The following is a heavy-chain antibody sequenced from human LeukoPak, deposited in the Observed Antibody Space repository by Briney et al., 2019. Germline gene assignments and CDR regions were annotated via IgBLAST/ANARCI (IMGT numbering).Heavy chain of an antibody. Sequence: SETLSLTCAVYGGSFSGYYWSWIRQPPGKGLEWIGEINHSGSTNYNPSLKSRVTISVDTSKNQFSLKLSSVTAADTAMYYCARGSSGWYRERWFDPWGQGTLVTVSS. CDR1: GGSFSGYY. V-gene: IGHV4-34*01. CDR2: INHSGST. CDR3: ARGSSGWYRERWFDP. J-gene: IGHJ5*02. D-gene: IGHD6-19*01.